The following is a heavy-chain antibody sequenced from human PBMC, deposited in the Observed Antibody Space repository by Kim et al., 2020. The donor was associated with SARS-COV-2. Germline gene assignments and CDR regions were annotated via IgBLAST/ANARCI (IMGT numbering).Heavy chain of an antibody. CDR2: MNPNSGNT. Sequence: ASVKVSCKASGYTFTSYDINWVRQATGQGLEWMGWMNPNSGNTGYAQKFQGRVTMTRNTSISTAYMELSSLRSEDTAVYYCARVPAAGTIFGVVIKRYYGMDFWGQGTTVTVSS. CDR1: GYTFTSYD. CDR3: ARVPAAGTIFGVVIKRYYGMDF. J-gene: IGHJ6*02. D-gene: IGHD3-3*01. V-gene: IGHV1-8*01.